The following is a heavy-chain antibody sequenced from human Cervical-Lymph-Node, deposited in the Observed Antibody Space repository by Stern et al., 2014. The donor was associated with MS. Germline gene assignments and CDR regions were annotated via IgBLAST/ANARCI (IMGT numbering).Heavy chain of an antibody. Sequence: QVQLVQSGAEVKKPGSSVKVSCKASGGTFSSYAISWVRQAPGQGLEWMGGILPIFGTPNYAQKFQGRVTITADESTSTAYMELSSLRSEDTAVYYCARMEPPNWNDAQNWFDPWGQGTLVTVSS. D-gene: IGHD1-1*01. CDR1: GGTFSSYA. V-gene: IGHV1-69*01. CDR3: ARMEPPNWNDAQNWFDP. CDR2: ILPIFGTP. J-gene: IGHJ5*02.